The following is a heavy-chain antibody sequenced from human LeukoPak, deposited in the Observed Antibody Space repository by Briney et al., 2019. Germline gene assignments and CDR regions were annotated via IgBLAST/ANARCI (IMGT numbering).Heavy chain of an antibody. V-gene: IGHV3-30-3*01. CDR3: AREWGSSWYLDY. D-gene: IGHD6-13*01. Sequence: GGSLRLSCAASGFTFSSYAMHWVRQAPGKGLEWVAVISYDGSNKYYADSVKGRFTISRDNSKNTLYLQMNSLRAEDTAVYYCAREWGSSWYLDYWAREPWSPSPQ. CDR1: GFTFSSYA. J-gene: IGHJ4*02. CDR2: ISYDGSNK.